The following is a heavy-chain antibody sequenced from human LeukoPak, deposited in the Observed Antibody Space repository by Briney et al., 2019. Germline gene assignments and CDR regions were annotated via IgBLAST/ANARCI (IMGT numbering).Heavy chain of an antibody. V-gene: IGHV4-39*07. D-gene: IGHD6-13*01. CDR1: GGSISSSSYY. CDR3: ARELFGSSWENNWFDP. J-gene: IGHJ5*02. CDR2: IYYSGST. Sequence: SETLSLTCTVSGGSISSSSYYWGWIRQPPGKGLEWIGSIYYSGSTYYNPSLKSRVTISVGTSKNQFSLKLSSVTAADTAVYYCARELFGSSWENNWFDPWGQGTLVTVSS.